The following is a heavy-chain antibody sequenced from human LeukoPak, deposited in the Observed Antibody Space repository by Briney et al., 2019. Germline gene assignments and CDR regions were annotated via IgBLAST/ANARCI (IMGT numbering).Heavy chain of an antibody. CDR2: INLNGGST. CDR3: ARGVGSGYYFDY. CDR1: GFTFDDYG. J-gene: IGHJ4*02. D-gene: IGHD3-22*01. Sequence: GASLLLSCAASGFTFDDYGMSWVRRAPEKGLEWVFGINLNGGSTGYAASVKGRFTISRDNAKNSLYLEMNSLRAGRRALYHCARGVGSGYYFDYWGQGTLVTVSS. V-gene: IGHV3-20*01.